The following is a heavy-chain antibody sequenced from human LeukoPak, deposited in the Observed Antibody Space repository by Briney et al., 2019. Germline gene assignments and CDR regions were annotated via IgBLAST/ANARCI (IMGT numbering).Heavy chain of an antibody. CDR2: ISGSGGST. CDR1: GFTFSSYA. CDR3: AKDGAIFGVVIEYFQH. Sequence: PGGSLRLSCAASGFTFSSYAMSWVRQAPGKRLEWVSAISGSGGSTYYADSVKGRFTISRDNSKNTLYLQMNSLRAEDTAVYYCAKDGAIFGVVIEYFQHWGQGTLVTVSS. V-gene: IGHV3-23*01. J-gene: IGHJ1*01. D-gene: IGHD3-3*01.